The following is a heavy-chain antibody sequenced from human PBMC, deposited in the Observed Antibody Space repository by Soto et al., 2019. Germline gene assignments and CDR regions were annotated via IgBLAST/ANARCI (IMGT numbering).Heavy chain of an antibody. V-gene: IGHV3-23*01. CDR3: ANCDIVVPPAYYMDV. Sequence: EVQLLESGGGLVQPGGSLRLSCAASGFTFASYAMSWLRQAPGKGLEWVSLISGSGGATYYADSVKGRFTISRDNFKNTVYLQMTSLGAEDSAIDYCANCDIVVPPAYYMDVWGKGTTVTVS. CDR2: ISGSGGAT. CDR1: GFTFASYA. D-gene: IGHD2-15*01. J-gene: IGHJ6*03.